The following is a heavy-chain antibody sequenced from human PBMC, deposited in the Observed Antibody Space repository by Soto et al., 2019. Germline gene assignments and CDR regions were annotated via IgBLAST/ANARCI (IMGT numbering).Heavy chain of an antibody. CDR3: ARDRERYFDWSSYYYYYGMDV. V-gene: IGHV3-33*01. Sequence: PGGSLRLSCAASGFTFSSYGMHWVRQAPGKGLEWVAVIWYDGSNKYYADSVKGRFTISRDNSKNTLYLQMNSLRAEDTAVYYCARDRERYFDWSSYYYYYGMDVWGQGTTVTVSS. D-gene: IGHD3-9*01. J-gene: IGHJ6*02. CDR1: GFTFSSYG. CDR2: IWYDGSNK.